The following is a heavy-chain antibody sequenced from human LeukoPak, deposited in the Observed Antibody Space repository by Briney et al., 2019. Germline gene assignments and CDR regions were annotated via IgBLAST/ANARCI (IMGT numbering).Heavy chain of an antibody. D-gene: IGHD5-24*01. CDR3: ARGRGRDGDNLTS. J-gene: IGHJ4*02. Sequence: SETLSLTCTVSGGSITTYYWTWIRQPAGKGLEWIGRIYSSGSTNYNPSLKNRVTMSVDTSKNQFSLKLTSVTAADTAVYYCARGRGRDGDNLTSWGQGTLVTVSS. V-gene: IGHV4-4*07. CDR2: IYSSGST. CDR1: GGSITTYY.